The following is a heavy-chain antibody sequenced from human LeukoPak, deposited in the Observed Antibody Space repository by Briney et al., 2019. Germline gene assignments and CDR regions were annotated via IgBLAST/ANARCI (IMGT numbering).Heavy chain of an antibody. CDR2: IYYSGST. CDR3: ARVPDYGGNSGPLYYYYMDV. J-gene: IGHJ6*03. Sequence: SETLSLTCTVSGGSISSYYWSWIRQPPGKGLEWIGYIYYSGSTNYNPSLKSRVTISVDTSKNQFSLKLSSVTAADTAVYYCARVPDYGGNSGPLYYYYMDVWGKGTTVTVSS. D-gene: IGHD4-23*01. CDR1: GGSISSYY. V-gene: IGHV4-59*01.